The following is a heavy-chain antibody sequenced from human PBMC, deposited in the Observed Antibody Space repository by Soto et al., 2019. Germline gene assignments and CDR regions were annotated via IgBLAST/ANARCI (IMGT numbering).Heavy chain of an antibody. V-gene: IGHV1-18*04. Sequence: VASVKVSCKASGYTFTSYGISWVRQAPGQGLEWMGWISAYNGNTNYAQKLQGRVTMTTDTSTSTAYMELRSLRSDDTAVYYCATGGYKPPWNGMDAWGQGTTVTVSS. CDR1: GYTFTSYG. CDR2: ISAYNGNT. D-gene: IGHD3-10*01. CDR3: ATGGYKPPWNGMDA. J-gene: IGHJ6*02.